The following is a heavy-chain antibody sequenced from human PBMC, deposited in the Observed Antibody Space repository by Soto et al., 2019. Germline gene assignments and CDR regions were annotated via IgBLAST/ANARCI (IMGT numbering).Heavy chain of an antibody. D-gene: IGHD4-17*01. CDR3: AREMTTVTSGNWFDP. Sequence: QVQLQESGPGLVKPSQTLSLTCTVSGGSISSGDYYWSWIRQPPGKGLEWIGYLYYSGSTYYTPSLKSRVTISVDTSKNQFSLKLSSVTAADTAVYYCAREMTTVTSGNWFDPWGQGTLVTVSS. CDR2: LYYSGST. CDR1: GGSISSGDYY. V-gene: IGHV4-30-4*01. J-gene: IGHJ5*02.